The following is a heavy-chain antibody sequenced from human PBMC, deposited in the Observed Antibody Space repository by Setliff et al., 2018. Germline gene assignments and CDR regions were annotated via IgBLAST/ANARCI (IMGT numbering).Heavy chain of an antibody. V-gene: IGHV4-4*08. J-gene: IGHJ4*02. CDR1: GDSMSNFF. CDR2: YRSGST. Sequence: SETLSLTCSVTGDSMSNFFWSWIRQPPGKGLEWIGYYRSGSTNYSPTLKSRVTVSADRSRNQFSLNLTSVTAADTAIYYCAREHVSGHSEYWGQGTLVTVSS. CDR3: AREHVSGHSEY. D-gene: IGHD1-26*01.